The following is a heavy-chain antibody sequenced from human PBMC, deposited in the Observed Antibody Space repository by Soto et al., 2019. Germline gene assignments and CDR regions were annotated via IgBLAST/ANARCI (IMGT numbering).Heavy chain of an antibody. CDR3: ARGWIAAAGRGVYYGMDV. V-gene: IGHV4-59*01. D-gene: IGHD6-13*01. CDR1: GGSISSYY. CDR2: IYYSGST. Sequence: SETLSLTCTVSGGSISSYYLSWIRQPPGKGLEWIGYIYYSGSTNYNPSLKSRVTISVDTSKNQFSLKLSSVTDADTAVYYCARGWIAAAGRGVYYGMDVWGQGTTVTVSS. J-gene: IGHJ6*02.